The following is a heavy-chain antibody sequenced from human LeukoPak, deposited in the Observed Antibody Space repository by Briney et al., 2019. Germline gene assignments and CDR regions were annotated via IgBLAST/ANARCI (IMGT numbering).Heavy chain of an antibody. Sequence: SETLSLTCTVSGDSINSLDLWSWVRQPPGKGLEWIGEMYLSGTTHSNPSVKSRVTISVDTSKNQSSLKLSSVTAADTAVYYCARWEPTGVYFDYWGQGTLVTVSS. J-gene: IGHJ4*02. CDR3: ARWEPTGVYFDY. CDR2: MYLSGTT. CDR1: GDSINSLDL. D-gene: IGHD1-26*01. V-gene: IGHV4-4*02.